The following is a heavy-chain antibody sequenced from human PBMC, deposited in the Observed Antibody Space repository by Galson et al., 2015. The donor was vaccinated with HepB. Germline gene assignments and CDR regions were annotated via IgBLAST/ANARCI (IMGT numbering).Heavy chain of an antibody. CDR3: AREEEKLRFIDM. CDR2: MKQDGSEI. V-gene: IGHV3-7*03. Sequence: SLRLSCATSGFTFSRYWMSWVRQAPGKGLEWVANMKQDGSEIYYVDSVKGRFTISRDNAKKSLFLQVNSLRAEDTAVYYCAREEEKLRFIDMWGRGTVVTVSS. D-gene: IGHD3-3*01. CDR1: GFTFSRYW. J-gene: IGHJ3*02.